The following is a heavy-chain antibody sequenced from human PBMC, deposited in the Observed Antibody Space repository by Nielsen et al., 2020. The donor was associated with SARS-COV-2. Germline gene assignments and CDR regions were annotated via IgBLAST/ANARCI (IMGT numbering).Heavy chain of an antibody. CDR1: GFTFSNAW. V-gene: IGHV3-15*01. CDR3: TTDPAPRGSGY. Sequence: GGSLRLSCVVSGFTFSNAWMSWVRQAPGKGLEWVGRIKSRPDGGTTDFAAPVKDRFTISRDDSKNTLYLQMNSLKTEDTAFYYCTTDPAPRGSGYWGQGTRVTVAS. J-gene: IGHJ4*02. CDR2: IKSRPDGGTT. D-gene: IGHD3-10*01.